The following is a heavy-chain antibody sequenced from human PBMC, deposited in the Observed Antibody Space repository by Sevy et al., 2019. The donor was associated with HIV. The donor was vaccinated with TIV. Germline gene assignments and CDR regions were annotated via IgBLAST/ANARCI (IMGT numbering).Heavy chain of an antibody. D-gene: IGHD6-6*01. CDR3: AKESSITHRRGIDY. Sequence: GGSLRLSCAASGFTFYNYGMHWVRQAPGKGLEWVTFIRYDGINEYDADSVKGRFVISRGNPKNTLYLQMNTVRAEDTAVYYCAKESSITHRRGIDYRGQGTLVTVSS. CDR1: GFTFYNYG. CDR2: IRYDGINE. J-gene: IGHJ4*02. V-gene: IGHV3-30*02.